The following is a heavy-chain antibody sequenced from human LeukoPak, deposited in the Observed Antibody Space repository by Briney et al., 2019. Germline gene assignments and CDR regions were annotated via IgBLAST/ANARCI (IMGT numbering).Heavy chain of an antibody. D-gene: IGHD6-19*01. J-gene: IGHJ4*02. Sequence: SETLSLTCTVSGGSISSGSYYWSWIRQPAGKGLEWIGRIYTSGSTNYNPSLKSRVTMSVDTSKNQFSLKLSSVTAADTAVYYCARGGSGWYGGYFDYWGQGTLVTVSS. CDR2: IYTSGST. CDR3: ARGGSGWYGGYFDY. V-gene: IGHV4-61*02. CDR1: GGSISSGSYY.